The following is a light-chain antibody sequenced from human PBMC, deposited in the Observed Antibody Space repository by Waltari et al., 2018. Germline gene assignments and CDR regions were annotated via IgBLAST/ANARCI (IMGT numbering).Light chain of an antibody. CDR1: RDIDTY. J-gene: IGKJ4*01. CDR3: QQCSTLPFT. V-gene: IGKV1-33*01. CDR2: DAD. Sequence: DVQMTQSPSSLSASVGDRITITCQATRDIDTYLNWYLHKPRKAPKLLIYDADTLQRGVPSRFSGSGAETHFSFTIHNLQPGDFATYYCQQCSTLPFTFGGGT.